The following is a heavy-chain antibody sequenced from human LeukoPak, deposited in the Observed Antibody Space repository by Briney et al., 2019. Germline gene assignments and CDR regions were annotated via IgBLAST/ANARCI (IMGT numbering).Heavy chain of an antibody. V-gene: IGHV3-23*01. CDR3: AKDRGSSWYGTSDY. J-gene: IGHJ4*02. Sequence: GGSLRLSCAASGFIFSSYAMSWVRQTPGKGLEWVSRISESGGSTYYVDSVKGRFTISRDNSKNTLYLQMNSLRAEDTAVYYCAKDRGSSWYGTSDYWGQGTLVTASS. CDR2: ISESGGST. D-gene: IGHD6-13*01. CDR1: GFIFSSYA.